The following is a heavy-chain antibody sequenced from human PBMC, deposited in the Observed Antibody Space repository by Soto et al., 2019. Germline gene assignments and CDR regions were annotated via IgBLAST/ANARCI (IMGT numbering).Heavy chain of an antibody. J-gene: IGHJ4*02. CDR2: ISSGGGSP. CDR3: AKGDGRIVPRHFDY. V-gene: IGHV3-23*01. D-gene: IGHD6-6*01. Sequence: LRLSCAASGFPFSSYAMTWVRQAPGKGLEWVSAISSGGGSPYYADSVKGRFTISRDNSKNTLYLQMNDLRAEDTAVYFCAKGDGRIVPRHFDYWGQGALVTVSS. CDR1: GFPFSSYA.